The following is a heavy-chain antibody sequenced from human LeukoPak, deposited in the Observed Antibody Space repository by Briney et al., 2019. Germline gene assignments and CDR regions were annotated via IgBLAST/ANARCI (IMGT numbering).Heavy chain of an antibody. CDR2: ISGSGGST. Sequence: PGGSLRLSGAASGFTFSSYAMSWVRQAPGKGLEWVSAISGSGGSTYYADSVKGRFTISRDNSKNTLYLQMNSLRAEDTAVYYCAKGSGSSGRGIDYWGQGTLVTVSS. J-gene: IGHJ4*02. V-gene: IGHV3-23*01. CDR1: GFTFSSYA. D-gene: IGHD1-26*01. CDR3: AKGSGSSGRGIDY.